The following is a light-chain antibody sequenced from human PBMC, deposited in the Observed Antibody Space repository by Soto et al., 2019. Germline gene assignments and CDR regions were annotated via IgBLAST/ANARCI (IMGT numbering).Light chain of an antibody. Sequence: QHVLTQPPSVSGAPGQRVSISGTGSSSNLGAGYDVQWYHQLPGTAPKLLIYGNNNRPSGVPDRFSGSKSGTSASLAITGLQAEDEADYYCQSYDTSLSGVVFGGGTKLTVL. J-gene: IGLJ2*01. CDR3: QSYDTSLSGVV. CDR2: GNN. CDR1: SSNLGAGYD. V-gene: IGLV1-40*01.